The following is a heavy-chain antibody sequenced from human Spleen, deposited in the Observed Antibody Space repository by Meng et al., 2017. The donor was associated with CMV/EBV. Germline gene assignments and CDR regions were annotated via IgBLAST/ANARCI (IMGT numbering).Heavy chain of an antibody. D-gene: IGHD2-15*01. CDR1: FTSYG. J-gene: IGHJ5*02. CDR3: ARDNGWFRSTQGGNWFDP. V-gene: IGHV1-18*01. CDR2: ISAYNGNT. Sequence: FTSYGISWVRQAPGQGLELMGWISAYNGNTKYAQQLQDRVTMTTDASTSTAYMELRSLRSDDTAVYYCARDNGWFRSTQGGNWFDPWGQGTLVTVSS.